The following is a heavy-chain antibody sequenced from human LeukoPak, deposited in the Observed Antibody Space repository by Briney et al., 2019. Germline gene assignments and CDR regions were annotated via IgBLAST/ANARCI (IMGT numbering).Heavy chain of an antibody. CDR1: GFTFSSYW. CDR3: TRFRAFDI. V-gene: IGHV3-7*01. CDR2: IKQDGSEK. J-gene: IGHJ3*02. Sequence: GGSLRLSCAGSGFTFSSYWMSWVRQAPGKGLEWVANIKQDGSEKYYVDSVKGRFTISRDNAKNSLFLQMNSLRVEDTAVYYCTRFRAFDIWGQGTMVTVSS.